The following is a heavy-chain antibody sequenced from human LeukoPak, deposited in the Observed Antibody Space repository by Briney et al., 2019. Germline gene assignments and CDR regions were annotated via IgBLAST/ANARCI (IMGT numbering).Heavy chain of an antibody. CDR3: ARVNPQRPDCSSTSCLVDAFDI. Sequence: GGSLRLSCAASGFTFSTYSMNWVRQAPGKGLEWVSSISGTSSYIYYADSVKGRFTISRDNAKNSLSLQMNSLRAEDTAVYYCARVNPQRPDCSSTSCLVDAFDIRGQGTMVTVSS. CDR2: ISGTSSYI. D-gene: IGHD2-2*01. J-gene: IGHJ3*02. V-gene: IGHV3-21*01. CDR1: GFTFSTYS.